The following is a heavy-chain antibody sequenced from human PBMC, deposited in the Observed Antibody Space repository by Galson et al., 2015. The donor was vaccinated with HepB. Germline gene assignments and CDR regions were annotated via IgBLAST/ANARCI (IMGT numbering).Heavy chain of an antibody. J-gene: IGHJ4*02. V-gene: IGHV3-23*01. CDR3: AKREGYCSSTSCYAGKVDY. Sequence: SLRLSCAASGFTFSSYAMSWVRQAPGKGLEWVSVISGSDGSTYYADSVKGRFTISRDNSKNTLYLQMNSLRAEDTAVYYCAKREGYCSSTSCYAGKVDYWGQGALVTVSS. D-gene: IGHD2-2*01. CDR1: GFTFSSYA. CDR2: ISGSDGST.